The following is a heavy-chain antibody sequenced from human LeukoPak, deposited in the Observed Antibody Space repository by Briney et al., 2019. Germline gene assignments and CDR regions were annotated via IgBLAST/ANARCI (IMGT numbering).Heavy chain of an antibody. V-gene: IGHV4-59*01. J-gene: IGHJ4*02. Sequence: PSETLSLTCTVSGGSISGYYCNWIRQPPGKGLEWIGYIYYSGSTNYNPSLKSRVTISVDTSKNQFSLKLSSVTAADTAIYYCARSDGGLFDYWGQGTLVTVSS. CDR3: ARSDGGLFDY. D-gene: IGHD3-3*01. CDR2: IYYSGST. CDR1: GGSISGYY.